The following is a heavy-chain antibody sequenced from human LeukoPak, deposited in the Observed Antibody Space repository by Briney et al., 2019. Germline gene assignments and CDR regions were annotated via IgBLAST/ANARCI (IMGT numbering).Heavy chain of an antibody. V-gene: IGHV5-51*01. Sequence: GESLKISCRGFGYSFTSYWISWVRQMLGKGLEWMGIIYPGDSDTRYSPSFQGQVTISADKSISTAYLQWNSLKASDTAMYYCARRGPVYWYFDLWGRGTLVTVSS. J-gene: IGHJ2*01. CDR3: ARRGPVYWYFDL. D-gene: IGHD1-14*01. CDR1: GYSFTSYW. CDR2: IYPGDSDT.